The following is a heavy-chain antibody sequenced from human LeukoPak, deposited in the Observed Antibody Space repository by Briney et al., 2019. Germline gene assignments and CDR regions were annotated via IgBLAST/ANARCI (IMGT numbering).Heavy chain of an antibody. CDR2: ISPDGGTT. J-gene: IGHJ4*02. CDR3: ARDSSAGGGNTFDY. Sequence: GGSLRLSCAASGFTFSRHWMHWVRQVQGKGLVWGSSISPDGGTTNYADSVKGRFTISRDNAKNTLYLQMNSLRGEDTAVYYCARDSSAGGGNTFDYWGQGTLVTVSS. V-gene: IGHV3-74*01. D-gene: IGHD3-16*01. CDR1: GFTFSRHW.